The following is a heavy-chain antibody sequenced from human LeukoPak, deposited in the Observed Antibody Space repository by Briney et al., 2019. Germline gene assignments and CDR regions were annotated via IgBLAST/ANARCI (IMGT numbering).Heavy chain of an antibody. Sequence: PGGSLRLSCAASGFTVSSNYMSWARQAPGKGLEWVSVIYSGGSTYYADSVKGRFTISRDNSKNTLYLQMNSLRAEDTAVYYCARDRYYYGSGSYFFDYWGQGTLVTVSS. J-gene: IGHJ4*02. CDR3: ARDRYYYGSGSYFFDY. V-gene: IGHV3-53*01. CDR1: GFTVSSNY. CDR2: IYSGGST. D-gene: IGHD3-10*01.